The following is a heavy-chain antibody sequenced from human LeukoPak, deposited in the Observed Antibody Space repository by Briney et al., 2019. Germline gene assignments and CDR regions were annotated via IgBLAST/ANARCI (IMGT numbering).Heavy chain of an antibody. D-gene: IGHD3-22*01. CDR1: GGSISSYY. Sequence: SETLSLTCTVSGGSISSYYWSWIRQPPGKGLEWIGYIYYSGSTNYNPFLKSRVTISVDTSKNQFSLKLSSVTAADTAVYYCARRDYYDSSGPGLDNWFDPWGQGTLVTVSS. CDR2: IYYSGST. CDR3: ARRDYYDSSGPGLDNWFDP. V-gene: IGHV4-59*01. J-gene: IGHJ5*02.